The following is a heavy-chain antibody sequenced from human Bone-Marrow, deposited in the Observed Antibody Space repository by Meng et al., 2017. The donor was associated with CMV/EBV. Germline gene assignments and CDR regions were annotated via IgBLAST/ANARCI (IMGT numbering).Heavy chain of an antibody. J-gene: IGHJ5*02. V-gene: IGHV4-59*08. CDR1: GGSISDSF. CDR2: ISDTGST. CDR3: ARASKRHTSVFAWFDP. Sequence: SETLSLTCVVSGGSISDSFWSWVRQSPGKGLEWIGYISDTGSTSYSPSLQSRLTMSVDTSKNEVSLSLKYVTTTDTAVYYCARASKRHTSVFAWFDPWGQGTLVTVPS. D-gene: IGHD3-10*02.